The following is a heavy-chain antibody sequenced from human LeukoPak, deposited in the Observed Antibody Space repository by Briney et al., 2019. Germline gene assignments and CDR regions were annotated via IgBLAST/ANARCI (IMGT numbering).Heavy chain of an antibody. V-gene: IGHV1-2*02. D-gene: IGHD2-2*02. CDR2: INPNSGGT. CDR1: GYTFTGYY. J-gene: IGHJ5*02. CDR3: ARGRRNCSGTSCYMNWFDP. Sequence: GASVKVSCKASGYTFTGYYMHWVRQAPGQGLEWMGWINPNSGGTNYAQKFQGRVTMTRDTSISTAYMELSRLRSDDTAVYYCARGRRNCSGTSCYMNWFDPWGQGTLVTVSS.